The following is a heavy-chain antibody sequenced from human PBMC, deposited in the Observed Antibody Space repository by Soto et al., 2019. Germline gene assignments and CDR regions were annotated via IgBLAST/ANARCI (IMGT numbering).Heavy chain of an antibody. J-gene: IGHJ6*03. Sequence: SETLSLTCTVSGGSISSGGYYWSWIRQHPGKGLEWIGYIYYSGSTYYNPSLKSRVTISVDTSKNQFSLKLSSVTAADTAVYYCARDRVGVTTDYYYYYYMDVWGKGTTVTVSS. V-gene: IGHV4-31*03. CDR3: ARDRVGVTTDYYYYYYMDV. CDR2: IYYSGST. D-gene: IGHD4-17*01. CDR1: GGSISSGGYY.